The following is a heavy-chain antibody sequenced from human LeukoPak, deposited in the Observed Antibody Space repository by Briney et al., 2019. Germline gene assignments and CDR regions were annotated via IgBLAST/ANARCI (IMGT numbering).Heavy chain of an antibody. J-gene: IGHJ3*02. CDR2: IYYSGST. CDR1: GGSISSSSYY. CDR3: ARHPPYMGAFDI. Sequence: SETLSLTCTVSGGSISSSSYYWGWIRQPPGKGLEWIGSIYYSGSTYYNPSLKSRVTISVDTSKNQFSLKLSSVTAADTAVYYCARHPPYMGAFDIWGQGTMVTVSS. D-gene: IGHD2-21*01. V-gene: IGHV4-39*01.